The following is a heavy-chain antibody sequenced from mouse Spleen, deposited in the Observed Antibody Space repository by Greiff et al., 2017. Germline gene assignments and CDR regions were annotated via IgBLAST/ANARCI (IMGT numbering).Heavy chain of an antibody. J-gene: IGHJ2*01. CDR3: ANPSFDY. D-gene: IGHD2-10*02. Sequence: QVQLKQPGAELVMPGASVKLSCKASGYTFTSYWMHWVKQRPGQGLEWIGEIDPSDSYTNYNQKFKGKATLTVDKSSSTAYMQLSSLTSEDSAVYYCANPSFDYWGQGTTLTVSS. CDR1: GYTFTSYW. V-gene: IGHV1-69*01. CDR2: IDPSDSYT.